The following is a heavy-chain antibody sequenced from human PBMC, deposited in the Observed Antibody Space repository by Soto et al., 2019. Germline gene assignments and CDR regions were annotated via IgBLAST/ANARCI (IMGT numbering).Heavy chain of an antibody. V-gene: IGHV1-18*01. D-gene: IGHD2-2*02. CDR1: GYTFTPFG. CDR2: ISPYNGDT. Sequence: QVQLVQSGAEVKKPGASVKVSCTTSGYTFTPFGITWVRQAPGQGLEWMGWISPYNGDTKYAEKLEGRVTLTTDTTTDTAYMELTSLTSDDTAEYYCARGGQYRYFDYWGQGTLVTVSS. CDR3: ARGGQYRYFDY. J-gene: IGHJ4*02.